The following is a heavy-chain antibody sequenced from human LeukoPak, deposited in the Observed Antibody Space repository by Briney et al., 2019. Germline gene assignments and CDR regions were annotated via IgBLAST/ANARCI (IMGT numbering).Heavy chain of an antibody. V-gene: IGHV1-2*02. J-gene: IGHJ6*03. CDR1: GYTFTGYY. Sequence: GASVKVSCKASGYTFTGYYMHWVRQAPGQGLEWMGWINPNSGGTNYAQKFQGRVTMTRDTSISTAYMELSRLRSDDTAVYYCARGGGYSSGWYVEDSRYYMDVWGKGTTVTVSS. CDR3: ARGGGYSSGWYVEDSRYYMDV. D-gene: IGHD6-19*01. CDR2: INPNSGGT.